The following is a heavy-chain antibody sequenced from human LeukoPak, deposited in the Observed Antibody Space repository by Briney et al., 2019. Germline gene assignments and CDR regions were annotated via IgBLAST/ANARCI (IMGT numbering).Heavy chain of an antibody. V-gene: IGHV4-39*01. Sequence: PETLSLTCAVSGGSISISSSYWSWIRQSPGKGLEWVGTVYYSGNAYSNPSLTSRVTVSVDTSRNQFSLKLRSVTAADTATYYCARHRGGHNAFDIWGQGTMVTVSS. CDR1: GGSISISSSY. D-gene: IGHD3-16*01. J-gene: IGHJ3*02. CDR2: VYYSGNA. CDR3: ARHRGGHNAFDI.